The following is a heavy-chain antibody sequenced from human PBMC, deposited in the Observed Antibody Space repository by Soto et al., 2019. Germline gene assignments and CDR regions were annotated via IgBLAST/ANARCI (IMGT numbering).Heavy chain of an antibody. Sequence: GGSLRLSCAASGFTFSSYGMHWVRQAPGKGLEWVAVIPCDGSNKCYADSVKGRFTISRDNAKNTLYLQMNSLRAEDTAVYYCARDPVRRGELSLGDYWGQGTLVTVSS. CDR1: GFTFSSYG. J-gene: IGHJ4*02. CDR3: ARDPVRRGELSLGDY. V-gene: IGHV3-30*03. CDR2: IPCDGSNK. D-gene: IGHD3-16*02.